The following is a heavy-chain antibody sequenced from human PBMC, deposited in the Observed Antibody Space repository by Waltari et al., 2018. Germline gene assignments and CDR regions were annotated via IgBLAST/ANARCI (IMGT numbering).Heavy chain of an antibody. CDR3: ATYVGASIGTAAFDV. D-gene: IGHD3-16*01. J-gene: IGHJ3*01. CDR1: GGPITTNRPY. CDR2: ISYSGAT. V-gene: IGHV4-39*01. Sequence: QLHLPESGPGLVQPSEILYLTCSVSGGPITTNRPYWGWTRQSPGKGLEWNDHISYSGATDTSPALKSRLTISGDTCKNQFSLKLSSVTAADTAVYYCATYVGASIGTAAFDVWGQGTMVTVSS.